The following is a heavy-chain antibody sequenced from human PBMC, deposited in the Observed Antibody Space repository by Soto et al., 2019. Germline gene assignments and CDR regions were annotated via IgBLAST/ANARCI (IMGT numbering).Heavy chain of an antibody. Sequence: QVQLQESGPGLLKPSQTLSLTCTVSGGSISSGGYYWIWIRQHPGKGLEWIGYISYSGSTYYNPSLKCRVTISVDASKNQCSLKLSSVTAADTAVYYCARGGIVVVSAPNLRWLDPLGQGTLVTVSS. CDR3: ARGGIVVVSAPNLRWLDP. CDR2: ISYSGST. CDR1: GGSISSGGYY. J-gene: IGHJ5*02. V-gene: IGHV4-31*03. D-gene: IGHD2-2*01.